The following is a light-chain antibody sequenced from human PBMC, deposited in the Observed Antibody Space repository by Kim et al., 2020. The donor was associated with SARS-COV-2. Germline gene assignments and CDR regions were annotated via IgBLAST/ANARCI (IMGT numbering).Light chain of an antibody. CDR1: SSNIGNNA. CDR3: AAWDDSLNGHV. V-gene: IGLV1-36*01. Sequence: QTTSISCSGSSSNIGNNAVNWYQQLPGKAPKLLIYYDDLLPSGVSDRFSGSKSGTSASLAISGLQSEDEADYYCAAWDDSLNGHVFGTGTKVTVL. CDR2: YDD. J-gene: IGLJ1*01.